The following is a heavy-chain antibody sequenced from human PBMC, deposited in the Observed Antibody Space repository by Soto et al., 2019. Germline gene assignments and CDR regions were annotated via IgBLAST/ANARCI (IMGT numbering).Heavy chain of an antibody. Sequence: QITLKESGPTLVKPTQTLTLTCTFSGFSLTNDTEGVGWIRQPPGKALEWPALIYCDDDKRFRPALTSRLTSTKGAPRAPVVLTLTNMDPAETLTYCWANGYWIAAGIRYSFNYLGEGTLVTVPS. CDR1: GFSLTNDTEG. CDR2: IYCDDDK. D-gene: IGHD1-1*01. CDR3: ANGYWIAAGIRYSFNY. V-gene: IGHV2-5*02. J-gene: IGHJ4*02.